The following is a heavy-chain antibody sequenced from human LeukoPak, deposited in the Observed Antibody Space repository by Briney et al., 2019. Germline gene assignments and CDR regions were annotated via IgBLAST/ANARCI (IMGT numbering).Heavy chain of an antibody. D-gene: IGHD2/OR15-2a*01. CDR3: ARHFFVGAEDAFDI. V-gene: IGHV4-59*08. CDR1: GGSISSYY. CDR2: IYYSGST. J-gene: IGHJ3*02. Sequence: SETLSLTCTLSGGSISSYYWSWIRQPPGRGLEWIGYIYYSGSTKYDPSLKSRVTISVDTSKNQFSLKPSSVTAADTAVYYCARHFFVGAEDAFDIWGQGTMVTVSS.